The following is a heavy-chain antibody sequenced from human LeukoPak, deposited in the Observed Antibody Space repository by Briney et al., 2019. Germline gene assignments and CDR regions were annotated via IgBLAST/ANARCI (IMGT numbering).Heavy chain of an antibody. D-gene: IGHD2-21*01. CDR1: GGSISSYY. Sequence: SETLSLTCTVSGGSISSYYWSWIRQPPGKGLEWLGYIYYSGSTNYNPSLKSRVTISVDTSKNQFSLKLSSVTAADTAVYYCARAPVLGGGPNWYFDLWGRGTLVTVSS. CDR2: IYYSGST. V-gene: IGHV4-59*01. J-gene: IGHJ2*01. CDR3: ARAPVLGGGPNWYFDL.